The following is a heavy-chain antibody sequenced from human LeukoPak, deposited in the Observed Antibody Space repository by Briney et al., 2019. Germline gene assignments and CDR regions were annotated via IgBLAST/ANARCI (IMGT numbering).Heavy chain of an antibody. CDR1: GGSISSGGYS. J-gene: IGHJ4*02. Sequence: SETLSLTCAVSGGSISSGGYSWSWIRQPPGKGLEWTGYIYHSGSTYYNPSLKSRVTISVDRSKNQFSLKLSSVTAADTAVYYCARYGEKTSIFDYWGQGTLVTVSS. V-gene: IGHV4-30-2*01. D-gene: IGHD4-17*01. CDR3: ARYGEKTSIFDY. CDR2: IYHSGST.